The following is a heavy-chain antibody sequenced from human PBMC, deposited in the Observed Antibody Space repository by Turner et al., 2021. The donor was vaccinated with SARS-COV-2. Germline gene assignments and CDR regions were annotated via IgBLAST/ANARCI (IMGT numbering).Heavy chain of an antibody. D-gene: IGHD5-18*01. J-gene: IGHJ4*02. CDR1: GGSFSGYY. CDR3: ARGGGYSYGALDY. V-gene: IGHV4-34*01. CDR2: INHSGST. Sequence: QVQLQQWGAGLLKPSETLSLTCAVYGGSFSGYYWSWIRQPPGKGLEWIGEINHSGSTNYNPSLKSLVTISVDTSKNQFSLKLSSVTAADTAVFYCARGGGYSYGALDYWGQGTLVTVSS.